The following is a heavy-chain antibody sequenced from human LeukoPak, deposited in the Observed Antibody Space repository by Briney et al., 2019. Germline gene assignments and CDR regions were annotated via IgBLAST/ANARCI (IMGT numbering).Heavy chain of an antibody. V-gene: IGHV1-46*01. CDR2: INPSGGST. CDR1: GYTFTSYY. J-gene: IGHJ4*02. CDR3: ARAGPYYDSSGYPLFDNY. D-gene: IGHD3-22*01. Sequence: GASVKVSCKASGYTFTSYYMHWVRQAPGQGLEWMGIINPSGGSTSYAQKFQGKVTMTRDTSTSTVYMELSSLRSEDTAVYYCARAGPYYDSSGYPLFDNYWGQGTLVTVSS.